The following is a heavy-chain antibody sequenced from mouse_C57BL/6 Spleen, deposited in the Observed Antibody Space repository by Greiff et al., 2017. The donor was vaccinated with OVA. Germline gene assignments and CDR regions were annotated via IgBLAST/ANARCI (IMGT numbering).Heavy chain of an antibody. V-gene: IGHV5-17*01. CDR2: ISSGSSTI. Sequence: DVKLQESGGGLVKPGGSLKLSCAASGFSFSDYGMHWVRQAPEKGLEWVAYISSGSSTIYYADTVKGRFTISRDNAKNTLFLQMTSVRSEDTAMYYCANYYGSSAYAYWGQGTLVTVAA. D-gene: IGHD1-1*01. J-gene: IGHJ3*01. CDR1: GFSFSDYG. CDR3: ANYYGSSAYAY.